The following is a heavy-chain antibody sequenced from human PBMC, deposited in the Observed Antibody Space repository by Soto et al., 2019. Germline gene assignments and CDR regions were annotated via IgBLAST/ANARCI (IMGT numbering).Heavy chain of an antibody. V-gene: IGHV3-23*01. CDR2: ISGGDGST. CDR1: GFTFSHYA. Sequence: EVQLLESGGGLVQPGGSLRLSCAASGFTFSHYAMSWVRQAPGKRLEWVSTISGGDGSTYYADSVKGRFTISRDNSKNXXDLQMSSPRAEDTAVYYCAKKYHYGSGSYLYYFDYWGQGTLVTVSS. CDR3: AKKYHYGSGSYLYYFDY. D-gene: IGHD3-10*01. J-gene: IGHJ4*02.